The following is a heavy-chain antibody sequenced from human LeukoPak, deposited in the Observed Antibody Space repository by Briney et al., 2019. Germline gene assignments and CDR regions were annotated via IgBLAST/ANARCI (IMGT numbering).Heavy chain of an antibody. D-gene: IGHD4-17*01. CDR2: ISYDGSNK. V-gene: IGHV3-30-3*01. Sequence: GGSLRLSCAASGFTFSSYAMHWVRQAPGKGLKWVAVISYDGSNKYYADSVKGRFTISRDNSKNTLYLQMNSLRAEDTAVYYCARIASVTNYFDYWGQGTLVTVSS. CDR1: GFTFSSYA. CDR3: ARIASVTNYFDY. J-gene: IGHJ4*02.